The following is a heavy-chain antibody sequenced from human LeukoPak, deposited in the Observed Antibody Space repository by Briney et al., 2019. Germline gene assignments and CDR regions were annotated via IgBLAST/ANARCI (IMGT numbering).Heavy chain of an antibody. D-gene: IGHD6-19*01. CDR3: ARDSLNSGWDFDY. J-gene: IGHJ4*02. CDR2: ISAYKGNT. CDR1: GYTFTSYG. V-gene: IGHV1-18*01. Sequence: ASVKVSCKASGYTFTSYGIIWVRQAPRQGLEWMGWISAYKGNTKYAQKFQGRVTMTTDTSTRTVYMEVRSLRSDDTAVYYCARDSLNSGWDFDYWGQGTLVTVSS.